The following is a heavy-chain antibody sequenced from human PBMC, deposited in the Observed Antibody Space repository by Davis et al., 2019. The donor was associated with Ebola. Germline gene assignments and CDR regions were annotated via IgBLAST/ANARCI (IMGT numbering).Heavy chain of an antibody. J-gene: IGHJ4*02. D-gene: IGHD4-17*01. CDR2: ISVSSNTI. Sequence: VILGGSLRLSCSPSGFTFTDYYMSWIRQAPGKGLEWVSYISVSSNTIYYADSVKGRFTISRDNAKNSLYLQMNSLRDEDTALYYCSRGGAVKFDYWGQGTLVTVSS. V-gene: IGHV3-11*04. CDR3: SRGGAVKFDY. CDR1: GFTFTDYY.